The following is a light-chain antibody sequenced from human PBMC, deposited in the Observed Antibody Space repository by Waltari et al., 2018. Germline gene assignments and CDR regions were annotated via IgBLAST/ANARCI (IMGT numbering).Light chain of an antibody. CDR2: DAS. J-gene: IGKJ4*01. Sequence: DIQMTQSPSTLSASVGDRVTITCRASQSISAWLAWYQLRPGKVPKLQISDASILERGVPSRFSGSGSGTEFTLTINSLQPDDFATYYCHQYTNFPLTFGGGTTVEIK. CDR1: QSISAW. CDR3: HQYTNFPLT. V-gene: IGKV1-5*01.